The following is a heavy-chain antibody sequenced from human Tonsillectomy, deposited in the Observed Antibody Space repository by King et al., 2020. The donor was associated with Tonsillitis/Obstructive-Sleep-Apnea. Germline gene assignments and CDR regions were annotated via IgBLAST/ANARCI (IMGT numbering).Heavy chain of an antibody. Sequence: VQLQESGPGLVKPSETLSLTCTVSGGSISSFYWNWIRQPPGKGLEWIGYMYYSGSTNYNPSLKSRVTISVDTSKNQFALKLSSVTAADTAVYYCAVPTTRLGSPDYYDSSGYPPLDSWGQGTLVTVSS. V-gene: IGHV4-59*08. CDR1: GGSISSFY. CDR3: AVPTTRLGSPDYYDSSGYPPLDS. CDR2: MYYSGST. J-gene: IGHJ4*02. D-gene: IGHD3-22*01.